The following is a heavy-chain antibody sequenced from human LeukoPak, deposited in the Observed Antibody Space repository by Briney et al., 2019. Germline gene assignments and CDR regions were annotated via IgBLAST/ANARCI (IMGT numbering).Heavy chain of an antibody. J-gene: IGHJ4*02. D-gene: IGHD5-18*01. CDR3: ARRYTYGSLGFDY. CDR2: IYESGST. Sequence: SETLSLTCSVSGGFSGSYCWNWIHQPPGTGLEWIGNIYESGSTNYNPSLKSRVTISVDTSKHQFSLKVSSVTAADTAVYHCARRYTYGSLGFDYWGQGAPVTVSS. V-gene: IGHV4-59*01. CDR1: GGFSGSYC.